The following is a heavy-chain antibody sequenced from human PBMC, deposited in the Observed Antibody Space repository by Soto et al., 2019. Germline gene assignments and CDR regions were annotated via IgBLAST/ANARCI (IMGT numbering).Heavy chain of an antibody. J-gene: IGHJ4*02. CDR1: GYTFTSYG. Sequence: QVQLVQSGAEVKKPGASVKVSCKASGYTFTSYGISWVRQAPGQGLEWMGWISAYNGNTNYAQKLQGRVTMTTDTTTSTAVTERRSGRSAGTSVYFGASDRKSGHGPYSCGWYFDWGQGTLVTVSS. D-gene: IGHD6-19*01. CDR2: ISAYNGNT. CDR3: ASDRKSGHGPYSCGWYFD. V-gene: IGHV1-18*01.